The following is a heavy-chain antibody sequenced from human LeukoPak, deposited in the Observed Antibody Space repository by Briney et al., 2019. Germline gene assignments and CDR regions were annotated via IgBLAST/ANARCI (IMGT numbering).Heavy chain of an antibody. J-gene: IGHJ6*03. D-gene: IGHD1-26*01. CDR3: AKSSGSVRHFYYYYMDV. V-gene: IGHV3-23*01. Sequence: PGGSLRLSCAASGFTFSSYAMSWVRQAPGKGLEWVSAISGSGGDTDYADSVKGRFTISRDNAKNSLYLQMNSLRAEDTALYYCAKSSGSVRHFYYYYMDVWGKGTTVTVSS. CDR1: GFTFSSYA. CDR2: ISGSGGDT.